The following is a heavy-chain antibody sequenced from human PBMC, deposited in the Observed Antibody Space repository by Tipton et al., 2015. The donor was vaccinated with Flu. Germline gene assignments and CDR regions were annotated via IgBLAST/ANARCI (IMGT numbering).Heavy chain of an antibody. CDR3: VDWGRR. J-gene: IGHJ4*02. V-gene: IGHV4-4*07. CDR1: GGSISSYY. CDR2: IYTSGST. D-gene: IGHD3-9*01. Sequence: TLSLTCTVSGGSISSYYWNWVRQPAGKGLESIGRIYTSGSTNYNPSLESRVTISLDTSKNQFSLRLNSVTAADTAVYYCVDWGRRWGQGTLVTVSS.